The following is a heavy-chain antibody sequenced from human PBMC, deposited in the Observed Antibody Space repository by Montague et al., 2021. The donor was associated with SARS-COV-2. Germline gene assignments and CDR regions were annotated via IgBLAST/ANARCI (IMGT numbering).Heavy chain of an antibody. V-gene: IGHV6-1*01. D-gene: IGHD6-19*01. CDR3: ASDEQWLVPDGFDI. Sequence: CAISGDSVSSNTAAWNWIRQSPSRGLEWLGRTYYRSKWYHDYAVSVKSRITVNPDTSKNQFSLQLNSVTPEDTAVYYCASDEQWLVPDGFDIWGQGTMVTVSS. CDR1: GDSVSSNTAA. J-gene: IGHJ3*02. CDR2: TYYRSKWYH.